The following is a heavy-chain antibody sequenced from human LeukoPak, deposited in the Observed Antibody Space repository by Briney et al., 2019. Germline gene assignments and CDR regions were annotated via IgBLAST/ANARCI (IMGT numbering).Heavy chain of an antibody. CDR2: INHSGST. V-gene: IGHV4-34*01. D-gene: IGHD3-10*01. Sequence: PSETLSLSCAVYGGSFSGYYWSWIRQPPGKGLEWIGEINHSGSTNYNPSLKSRVTISVDTSKNQFSLKLSSVTAADTAVYYCARLPEYYYGSGSYSYYYYYGMDVWGQGTTVTVSS. CDR3: ARLPEYYYGSGSYSYYYYYGMDV. J-gene: IGHJ6*02. CDR1: GGSFSGYY.